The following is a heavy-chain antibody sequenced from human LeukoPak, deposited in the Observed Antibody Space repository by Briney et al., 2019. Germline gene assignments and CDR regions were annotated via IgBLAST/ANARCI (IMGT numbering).Heavy chain of an antibody. CDR1: GYTFTAYY. Sequence: GASVKVSCKASGYTFTAYYMHWVRQAPGQVRQAPGQGLEWMGIINPSGGSTTYAQKFQGRVTMTRDTSTGTLYMELSSLRSEDTAVYYCARYSSGDYWGQGTLVTVSS. D-gene: IGHD6-19*01. CDR2: INPSGGST. J-gene: IGHJ4*02. V-gene: IGHV1-46*01. CDR3: ARYSSGDY.